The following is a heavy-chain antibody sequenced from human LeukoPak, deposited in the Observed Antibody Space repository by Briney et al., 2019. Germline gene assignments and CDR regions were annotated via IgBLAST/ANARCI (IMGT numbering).Heavy chain of an antibody. CDR2: INHSGST. Sequence: SETLSLTCAVYGGSFSGYYWSWIRQPPGKGLEWIGEINHSGSTNYNPSLKRRVTISVDTSKNQFSLKLSSVTAADTAVYYCARGRLYYDSSGYYSGFDYWGQGTLVTVSS. J-gene: IGHJ4*02. CDR3: ARGRLYYDSSGYYSGFDY. D-gene: IGHD3-22*01. V-gene: IGHV4-34*01. CDR1: GGSFSGYY.